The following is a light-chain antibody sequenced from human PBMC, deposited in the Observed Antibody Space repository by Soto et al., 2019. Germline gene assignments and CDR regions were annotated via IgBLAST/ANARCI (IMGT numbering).Light chain of an antibody. V-gene: IGKV3-15*01. J-gene: IGKJ1*01. CDR3: QQYNNWPRT. CDR1: QSVSSN. Sequence: DIVLTQSPGTLSLSPGGRAALSCGASQSVSSNLAWYQQKPGQAPRLIIYGASTRATGIPARFSGSGSGTEFTLTISSLQSEDVAVYYCQQYNNWPRTFGQGTKVDIK. CDR2: GAS.